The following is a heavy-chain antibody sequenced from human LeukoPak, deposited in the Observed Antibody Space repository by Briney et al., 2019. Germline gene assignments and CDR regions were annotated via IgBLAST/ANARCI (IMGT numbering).Heavy chain of an antibody. D-gene: IGHD1-26*01. CDR2: ISSSSSYI. CDR1: GFTFSSYS. Sequence: TPGGSLRLSCAASGFTFSSYSMNWVRQAPGKGLEWVSSISSSSSYIYYADSVKGRFTISRDNAKNSLYLQMNSLRAEDTAVYYCARDRLRRIVGAIDYWGQGTLVTVFS. J-gene: IGHJ4*02. V-gene: IGHV3-21*01. CDR3: ARDRLRRIVGAIDY.